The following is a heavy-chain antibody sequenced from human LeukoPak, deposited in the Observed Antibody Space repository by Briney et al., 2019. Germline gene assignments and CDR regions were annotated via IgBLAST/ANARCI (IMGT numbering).Heavy chain of an antibody. Sequence: SETLSLTCAVYGGSFSGYYWSWIRQPPGKGLEWIGEINHSGSTNYNPSLKSRVTISVDTSKNQFSLKLSSVTAADTAVYYCARGRPYYYYYMDVWGKGTTVTVSS. D-gene: IGHD6-6*01. CDR3: ARGRPYYYYYMDV. J-gene: IGHJ6*03. V-gene: IGHV4-34*01. CDR2: INHSGST. CDR1: GGSFSGYY.